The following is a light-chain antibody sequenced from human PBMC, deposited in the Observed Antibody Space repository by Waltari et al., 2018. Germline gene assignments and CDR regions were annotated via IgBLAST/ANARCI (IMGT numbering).Light chain of an antibody. CDR1: INDVGSSTF. CDR3: SSSTTTSAHVI. V-gene: IGLV2-14*03. Sequence: QSALTQPASVSGSPGQSISISCSGTINDVGSSTFVSWYQQHPGKAPKLIFFRVANRPSGISRLFSGSKSGNAASLTISGLQAEDEALYYCSSSTTTSAHVIFGGGTMLTVL. CDR2: RVA. J-gene: IGLJ2*01.